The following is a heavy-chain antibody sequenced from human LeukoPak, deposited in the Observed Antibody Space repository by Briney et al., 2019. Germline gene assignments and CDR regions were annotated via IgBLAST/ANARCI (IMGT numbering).Heavy chain of an antibody. J-gene: IGHJ4*02. CDR2: IIPILGIA. CDR1: GFTFSSYA. CDR3: ARDYYDRAFDY. V-gene: IGHV1-69*04. Sequence: GGSLRLSCAASGFTFSSYAISWVRQAPGQGLEWMGRIIPILGIANYAQKFQGRVTITADKSTSTAYMELSSLRSEDTAVYYCARDYYDRAFDYWGQGTLVTVSS. D-gene: IGHD3-22*01.